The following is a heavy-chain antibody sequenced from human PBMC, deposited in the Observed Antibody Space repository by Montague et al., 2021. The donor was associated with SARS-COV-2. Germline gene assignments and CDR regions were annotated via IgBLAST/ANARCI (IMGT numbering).Heavy chain of an antibody. Sequence: SETLSLTCTVSGGSITNNIDYWAWTRQPPGKGLEWIGSIYYTGNTYYNPSLKSRVTISVVTSKNHFTLKLSSVTAAETAVYYCARLRRYFDSSGSPSALDFWGQGTKVTVSS. CDR2: IYYTGNT. CDR3: ARLRRYFDSSGSPSALDF. J-gene: IGHJ3*01. D-gene: IGHD3-22*01. V-gene: IGHV4-39*02. CDR1: GGSITNNIDY.